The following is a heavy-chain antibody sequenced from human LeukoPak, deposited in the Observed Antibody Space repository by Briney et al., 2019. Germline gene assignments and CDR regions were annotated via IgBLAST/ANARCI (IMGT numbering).Heavy chain of an antibody. J-gene: IGHJ4*02. CDR2: IWYDGSNK. D-gene: IGHD3-10*01. Sequence: GGSLRLSCAASGSTFSSYGMHWVRQAPGKGLEWVAVIWYDGSNKYYADSVKGRFTISRDNSKNTLYLQMNSLRAEDTAVYYCARDAIYGSGSYYTDWGQGTLVTVSS. V-gene: IGHV3-33*01. CDR1: GSTFSSYG. CDR3: ARDAIYGSGSYYTD.